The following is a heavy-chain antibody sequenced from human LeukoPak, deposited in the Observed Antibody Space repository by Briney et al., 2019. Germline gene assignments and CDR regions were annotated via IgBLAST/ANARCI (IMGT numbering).Heavy chain of an antibody. J-gene: IGHJ6*02. CDR1: GFTFEDYA. CDR3: AKDISASGNYGMDV. V-gene: IGHV3-9*01. Sequence: QAGGSLRLSCAASGFTFEDYAMHWVRQAPGKGLEWVSGMTWNSGRIGYADSVKGRFTISRDNAKNSLYLQMSSLRAEDTALYYCAKDISASGNYGMDVWGQGTTVTVSS. CDR2: MTWNSGRI. D-gene: IGHD3-10*01.